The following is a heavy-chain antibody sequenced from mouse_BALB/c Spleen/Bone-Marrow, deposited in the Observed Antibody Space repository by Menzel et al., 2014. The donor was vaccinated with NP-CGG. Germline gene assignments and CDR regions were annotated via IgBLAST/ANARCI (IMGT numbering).Heavy chain of an antibody. V-gene: IGHV1S41*01. Sequence: LVKPGASVKLSCKASGYTFTSYWINWIKQRPGQGLEWIGRIAPGSGSTYYNEMFKGKATLTVDTSSSTAYILLSSLSSEDSAVYFCAYYRYDVNYWGQGPTLTVPS. CDR2: IAPGSGST. CDR3: AYYRYDVNY. CDR1: GYTFTSYW. J-gene: IGHJ2*01. D-gene: IGHD2-14*01.